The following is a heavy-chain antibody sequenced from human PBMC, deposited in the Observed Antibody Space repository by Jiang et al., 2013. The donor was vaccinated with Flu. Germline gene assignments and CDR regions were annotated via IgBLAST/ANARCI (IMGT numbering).Heavy chain of an antibody. CDR2: INHSGST. J-gene: IGHJ4*02. Sequence: TCAVYGGSFSGYFWSWLRQPPGKGLEWIGEINHSGSTNYNPSLKSRVTISVDTSKNQFSLKLSSVTAADTAVYYCARGRYYGSGSYAYWGQGTLVTVSS. V-gene: IGHV4-34*01. CDR3: ARGRYYGSGSYAY. D-gene: IGHD3-10*01. CDR1: GGSFSGYF.